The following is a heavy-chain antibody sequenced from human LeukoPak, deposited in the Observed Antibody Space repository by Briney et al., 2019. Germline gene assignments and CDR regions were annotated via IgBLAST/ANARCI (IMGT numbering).Heavy chain of an antibody. CDR1: GFTFSSYW. CDR3: ARAWVEWELPYYFDY. Sequence: PGGSLRLSCAASGFTFSSYWMSWVRQAPGKGLEWVANIKQDGSEKYYVDSVKGRFTISRDNAKNSLYLQMNSLRAEDTAVYYCARAWVEWELPYYFDYWGQGTLVTVSS. D-gene: IGHD1-26*01. J-gene: IGHJ4*02. CDR2: IKQDGSEK. V-gene: IGHV3-7*01.